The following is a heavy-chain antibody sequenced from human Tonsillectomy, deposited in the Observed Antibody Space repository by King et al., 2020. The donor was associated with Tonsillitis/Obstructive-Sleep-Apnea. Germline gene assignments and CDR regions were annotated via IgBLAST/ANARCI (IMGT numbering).Heavy chain of an antibody. CDR2: IYYDGTT. J-gene: IGHJ6*03. CDR3: ARHVDYTKGYYYCMDV. D-gene: IGHD4-11*01. Sequence: QLQESGPGLVKPSETLSLTCTVSGASTGSSSYYWGWIRQSPGKGLEWIGSIYYDGTTYYNPSLKSRVTISVDTSKNQFSLRLTSVTAADTAVYYCARHVDYTKGYYYCMDVWGKGTTVTVSS. CDR1: GASTGSSSYY. V-gene: IGHV4-39*01.